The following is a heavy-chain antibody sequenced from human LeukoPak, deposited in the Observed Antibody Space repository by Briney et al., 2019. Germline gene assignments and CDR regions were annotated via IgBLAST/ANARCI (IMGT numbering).Heavy chain of an antibody. D-gene: IGHD5-18*01. CDR2: ISGSGGST. J-gene: IGHJ4*02. CDR1: GFTFSSYA. V-gene: IGHV3-23*01. Sequence: RGSLRLSCAASGFTFSSYAMSWVRQAPGKGLEWVSAISGSGGSTYYADSVKGRFTISRDNSKNTLYLQMNSLRAEDTAVYYCAKDRDPTAMVTLYYFDYWGQGTLVTVSS. CDR3: AKDRDPTAMVTLYYFDY.